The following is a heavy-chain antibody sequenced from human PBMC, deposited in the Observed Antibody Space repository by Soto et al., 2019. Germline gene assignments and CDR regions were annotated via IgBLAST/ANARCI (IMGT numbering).Heavy chain of an antibody. CDR1: GFTFSSYD. Sequence: GGSLRLSCAASGFTFSSYDMHWVRQAPGKGLEWVAGISYDGSNKYYEDSVKGRITISRDNFRNTLYLQMNSLRAEDTAVYYCAKGGYSGYEAFDYWGQGTLVTVSS. CDR3: AKGGYSGYEAFDY. V-gene: IGHV3-30*18. CDR2: ISYDGSNK. D-gene: IGHD5-12*01. J-gene: IGHJ4*02.